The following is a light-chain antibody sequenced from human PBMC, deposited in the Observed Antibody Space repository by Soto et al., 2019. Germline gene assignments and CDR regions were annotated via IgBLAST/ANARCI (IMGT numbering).Light chain of an antibody. CDR2: AAS. Sequence: DIQMTQSPSSLSASVGDSVTITCRASQTITSYLNWYQQKPGRAPKLLIYAASSLQGGVPSRFSGSGSGTDFTLTISSLQPEDFATYYCHQSYSMPNTVGQGTKLEIK. CDR3: HQSYSMPNT. J-gene: IGKJ2*01. V-gene: IGKV1-39*01. CDR1: QTITSY.